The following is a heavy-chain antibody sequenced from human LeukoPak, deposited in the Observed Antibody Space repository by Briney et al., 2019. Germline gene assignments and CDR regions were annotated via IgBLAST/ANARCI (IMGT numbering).Heavy chain of an antibody. CDR1: SFTFSNYG. CDR3: AKGAHITMVRGALEN. D-gene: IGHD3-10*01. Sequence: GGSLRLSXAASSFTFSNYGMHWIRQAPGKGLEWVAVIWFDGTSKYYADSVKGRFTISRDNSKNTLYLQMNSLRAEDTAVYYCAKGAHITMVRGALENLGQGTLVTVSS. CDR2: IWFDGTSK. J-gene: IGHJ4*02. V-gene: IGHV3-33*06.